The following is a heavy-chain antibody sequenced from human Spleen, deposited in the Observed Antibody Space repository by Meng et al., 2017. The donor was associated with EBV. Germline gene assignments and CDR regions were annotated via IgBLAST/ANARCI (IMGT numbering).Heavy chain of an antibody. Sequence: VELVGSGGALVKPGGSLRLSCATSGFSFSNYWMHWVRQAPGKGLVWVSRINEHGAITTYADSVEGRFTISRDNAKNTMYLQMNSLRDEDTAVYYCSRDLVGSDDSWGQGTLVTVSS. V-gene: IGHV3-74*01. J-gene: IGHJ4*02. CDR3: SRDLVGSDDS. CDR1: GFSFSNYW. CDR2: INEHGAIT.